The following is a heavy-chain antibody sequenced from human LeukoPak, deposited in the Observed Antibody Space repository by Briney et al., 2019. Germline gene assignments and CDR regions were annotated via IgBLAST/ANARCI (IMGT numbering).Heavy chain of an antibody. Sequence: PGGSLRLSCAASGFTFSSYGMHWVRQAPCKGLEWVAVISYDGSNKYYADSVKGRFTISRDNSKNTLYLQMNSLRAEDTAVYYCAKALGNYYLDYWGQGTLVTVSS. J-gene: IGHJ4*02. CDR2: ISYDGSNK. D-gene: IGHD1-26*01. V-gene: IGHV3-30*18. CDR3: AKALGNYYLDY. CDR1: GFTFSSYG.